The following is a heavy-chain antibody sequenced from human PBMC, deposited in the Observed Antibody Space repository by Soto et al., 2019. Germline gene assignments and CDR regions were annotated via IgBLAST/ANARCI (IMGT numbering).Heavy chain of an antibody. Sequence: GESLKISCKGSGYSFTSYWISWVRQMPGKGLEWMGRIDPSDSYTNYSPSFQGHVTISADKSISNAYLQWSSLKASDTAMYYCARLGSEYSSSSVYWGQGNLVTVSS. J-gene: IGHJ4*02. D-gene: IGHD6-6*01. CDR2: IDPSDSYT. V-gene: IGHV5-10-1*01. CDR1: GYSFTSYW. CDR3: ARLGSEYSSSSVY.